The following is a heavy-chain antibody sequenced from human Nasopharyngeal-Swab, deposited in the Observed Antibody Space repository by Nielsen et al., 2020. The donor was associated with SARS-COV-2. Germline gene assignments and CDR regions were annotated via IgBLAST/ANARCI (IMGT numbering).Heavy chain of an antibody. Sequence: SETLSLTCAVYGGSFSGYYWSWIRQPPGKGLEWIGEINHSGSTNYNPSLKSRVTISVDTSKNQFSLKLSSVTAADTAVYYCARDWMIAVAGYYYYYGMDVWGQGTTVTVFS. CDR2: INHSGST. V-gene: IGHV4-34*01. D-gene: IGHD6-19*01. J-gene: IGHJ6*02. CDR3: ARDWMIAVAGYYYYYGMDV. CDR1: GGSFSGYY.